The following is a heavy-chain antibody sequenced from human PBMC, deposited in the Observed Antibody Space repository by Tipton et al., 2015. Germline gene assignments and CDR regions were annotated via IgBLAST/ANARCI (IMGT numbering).Heavy chain of an antibody. J-gene: IGHJ6*02. Sequence: SLRLSCAASGFTVKNNYVGWVRQAPGKGLEWVSLIYSSISIYYADSVKGRFTISRDNSKNTLYLQMNSLRAEDTAVYYCASTVQMLMEGYYYYGMDVWGQGTTVTVSS. V-gene: IGHV3-53*01. CDR3: ASTVQMLMEGYYYYGMDV. D-gene: IGHD4-17*01. CDR2: IYSSISI. CDR1: GFTVKNNY.